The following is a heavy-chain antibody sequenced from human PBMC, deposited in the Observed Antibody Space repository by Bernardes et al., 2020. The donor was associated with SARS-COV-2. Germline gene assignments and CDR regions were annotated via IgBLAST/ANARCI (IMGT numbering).Heavy chain of an antibody. CDR2: INSDGSST. J-gene: IGHJ3*02. CDR3: ARDYDSRSDAFDI. V-gene: IGHV3-74*01. Sequence: SLRLSCAASGFTFSSYWMHWVRQAPGKGLVWVSRINSDGSSTSYADSVKGRFTISRDNAKNTLYLQMNSLRAEDTAVYYCARDYDSRSDAFDIWGQGTMVTVSS. D-gene: IGHD3-22*01. CDR1: GFTFSSYW.